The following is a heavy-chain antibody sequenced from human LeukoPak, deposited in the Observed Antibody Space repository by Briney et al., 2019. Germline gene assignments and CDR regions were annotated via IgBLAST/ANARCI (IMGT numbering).Heavy chain of an antibody. V-gene: IGHV3-33*01. CDR2: MSYDGSNK. J-gene: IGHJ3*02. Sequence: GGSLRLSCAASGFTFSSYDMHWVRQAPGKGLEWVAVMSYDGSNKYYADSVKGRFTISRDNSKNTLYLQMNSLRAEDTAVYYCARGVGATTVVISADAFGIWGQGTMVTVSP. D-gene: IGHD4-23*01. CDR1: GFTFSSYD. CDR3: ARGVGATTVVISADAFGI.